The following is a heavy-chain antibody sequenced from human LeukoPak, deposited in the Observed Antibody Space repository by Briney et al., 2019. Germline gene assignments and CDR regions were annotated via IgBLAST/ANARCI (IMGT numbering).Heavy chain of an antibody. CDR1: GYTFTTNG. Sequence: TSVKVSCKPSGYTFTTNGISWVRQAPGQGLEWMGWISPYNGNTNYAQKLQGRVTMTTDTSTSTAYMELRSPRSDDTAVYYCARFMAGNIVVIPRGYDAFDIWGQGTMVTVSS. CDR3: ARFMAGNIVVIPRGYDAFDI. J-gene: IGHJ3*02. V-gene: IGHV1-18*01. CDR2: ISPYNGNT. D-gene: IGHD2-2*01.